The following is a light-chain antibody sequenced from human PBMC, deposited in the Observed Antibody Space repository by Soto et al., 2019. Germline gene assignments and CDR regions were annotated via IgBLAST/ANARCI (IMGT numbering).Light chain of an antibody. CDR1: QSVGSN. V-gene: IGKV3-15*01. Sequence: EIVMTQSPATLSVFPGERATLSCRASQSVGSNLAWYQQKPGQAPRLLIYRASTRATGIPARFSGSGSGTEFTLTISSLQSEDFAVYYCQHYNNWPPWTFGQGTKVEIK. CDR2: RAS. CDR3: QHYNNWPPWT. J-gene: IGKJ1*01.